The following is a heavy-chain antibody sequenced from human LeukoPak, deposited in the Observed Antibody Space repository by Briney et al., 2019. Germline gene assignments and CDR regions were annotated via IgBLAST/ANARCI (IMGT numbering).Heavy chain of an antibody. Sequence: GGSLRLSCAASGFTFSSYAMGWVRQAPGKGLEGVSCISANGDTIKYADSVKGRFTISRDNAKNTVLLQMNSLRVDDTAVYYCAKEGRIAAGTGDYFDYWGQGTLVTVSS. CDR3: AKEGRIAAGTGDYFDY. D-gene: IGHD6-13*01. V-gene: IGHV3-23*01. CDR1: GFTFSSYA. J-gene: IGHJ4*02. CDR2: ISANGDTI.